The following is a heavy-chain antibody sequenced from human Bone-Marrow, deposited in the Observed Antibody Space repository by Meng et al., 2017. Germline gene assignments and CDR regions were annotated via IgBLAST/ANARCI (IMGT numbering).Heavy chain of an antibody. J-gene: IGHJ4*02. CDR1: GGTFSDYY. V-gene: IGHV4-34*01. CDR2: INHSGGT. Sequence: QVQLQQWGAGLLKPSETLSLTCAVYGGTFSDYYCSWIRQPPGKGLEWIGEINHSGGTKYTPSLESRVTISIDTSKNQFSLKLSSVTAADTAIYYCARQGDTAMATFDYWGQGTLVTVSS. D-gene: IGHD5-18*01. CDR3: ARQGDTAMATFDY.